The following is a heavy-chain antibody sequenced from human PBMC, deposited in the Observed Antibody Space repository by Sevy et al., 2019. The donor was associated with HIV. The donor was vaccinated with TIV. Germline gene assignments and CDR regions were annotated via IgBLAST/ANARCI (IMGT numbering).Heavy chain of an antibody. D-gene: IGHD3-10*01. Sequence: GGSLRLSCAASGFTFSSYGMNWVRQAPGQGLEWVSSISTTSSYIFYADSVKGRFTISRDNAKNSVYLQMNSLRAEDTAVYYCASETLTLVQGVPGAFDVWGQGTMVTVSS. V-gene: IGHV3-21*01. CDR3: ASETLTLVQGVPGAFDV. CDR1: GFTFSSYG. CDR2: ISTTSSYI. J-gene: IGHJ3*01.